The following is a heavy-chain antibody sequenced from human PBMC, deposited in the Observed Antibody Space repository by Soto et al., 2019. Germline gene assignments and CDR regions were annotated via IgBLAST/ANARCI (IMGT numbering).Heavy chain of an antibody. Sequence: GGSLRLSCAASGFTFSSYGMHWVRQAPGKGLEWVALISYDGINKYYADSVKGRFTISRDSSKNTLFLQMNSLRAEDTAVYYCAKVPGNYYFDYWGQGTLVTVSS. V-gene: IGHV3-30*18. CDR1: GFTFSSYG. D-gene: IGHD1-26*01. J-gene: IGHJ4*02. CDR3: AKVPGNYYFDY. CDR2: ISYDGINK.